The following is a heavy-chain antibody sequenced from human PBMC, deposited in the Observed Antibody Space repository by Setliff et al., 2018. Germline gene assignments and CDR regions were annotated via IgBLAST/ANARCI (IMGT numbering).Heavy chain of an antibody. V-gene: IGHV3-73*01. D-gene: IGHD2-21*02. J-gene: IGHJ4*02. CDR1: GFSFSGSA. CDR3: AGAGGNSDYFDY. CDR2: IRGRTDNYVT. Sequence: GSLRLSCAASGFSFSGSAVYWVRQASVKGLEWIGRIRGRTDNYVTAYAASVRGRFTISRDDSKNTAYLQMNSLKTEDTAVYYCAGAGGNSDYFDYWGQGTLVTVSS.